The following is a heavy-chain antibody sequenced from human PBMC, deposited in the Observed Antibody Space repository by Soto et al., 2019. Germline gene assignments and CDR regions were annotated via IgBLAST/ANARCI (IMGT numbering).Heavy chain of an antibody. CDR2: IYWDDAK. CDR1: GFSLSTRGVG. V-gene: IGHV2-5*02. Sequence: SGPTLVNPTQTLTLTCNFSGFSLSTRGVGVGWIRQPPGKALEWLTLIYWDDAKEYSPSLRSRITITKDTSKNHVVLTMNDMAPVDTATYYVAHKGGGDRILDYWGQ. CDR3: AHKGGGDRILDY. D-gene: IGHD3-16*01. J-gene: IGHJ4*02.